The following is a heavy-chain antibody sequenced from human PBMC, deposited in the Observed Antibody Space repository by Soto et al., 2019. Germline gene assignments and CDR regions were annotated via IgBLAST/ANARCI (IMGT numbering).Heavy chain of an antibody. V-gene: IGHV3-30*18. CDR1: GFTFRSYA. Sequence: GGSLRVSCEASGFTFRSYAMHWVRQAPGKGLEWVAVISHDGNVNYYSESVKGRFTMSRDNSKDTLYLQMDSLRTEDTAVYFCAKDEYWESHFYYFMDLWGKGTPVTVSS. CDR2: ISHDGNVN. D-gene: IGHD2-8*02. J-gene: IGHJ6*03. CDR3: AKDEYWESHFYYFMDL.